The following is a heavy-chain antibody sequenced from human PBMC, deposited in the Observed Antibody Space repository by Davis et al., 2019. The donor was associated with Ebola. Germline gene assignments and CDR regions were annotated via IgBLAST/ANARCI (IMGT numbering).Heavy chain of an antibody. CDR1: GDTLTSYA. J-gene: IGHJ4*02. CDR3: ARFPISRYNWNYFDY. V-gene: IGHV1-69*13. D-gene: IGHD1-20*01. CDR2: IIPVFRTA. Sequence: SVKVSCKAVGDTLTSYAMTWVRQAPGQGLEWMGGIIPVFRTANYAQKFPGRVTITADESTRTAYMELNGLRSEDTAVYYCARFPISRYNWNYFDYWGQGTLVTVSS.